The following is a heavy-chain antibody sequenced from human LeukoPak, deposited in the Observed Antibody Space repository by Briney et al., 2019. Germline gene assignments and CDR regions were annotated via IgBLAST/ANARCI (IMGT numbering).Heavy chain of an antibody. D-gene: IGHD4/OR15-4a*01. Sequence: GESLKISCKGSGYSFTTYWIGWVRQMPGKGLEWMGIIYPGDSDTRYSPSFQGQITISADRSISTAYLQWSSLKASDTAMYYCARGFYGGYYYYYYMDVWGKGTTVTVSS. CDR3: ARGFYGGYYYYYYMDV. CDR1: GYSFTTYW. CDR2: IYPGDSDT. V-gene: IGHV5-51*01. J-gene: IGHJ6*03.